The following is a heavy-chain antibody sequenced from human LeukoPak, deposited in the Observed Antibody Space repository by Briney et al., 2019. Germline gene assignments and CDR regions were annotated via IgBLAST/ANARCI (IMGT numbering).Heavy chain of an antibody. J-gene: IGHJ6*02. CDR1: GYTFTNYG. Sequence: GASVKVSCKASGYTFTNYGISWVRQAPGQGLEWMGWISAYNGNTNYAQKLQGRVTMTTDTSTSTAYMEPRSLRSDDTAVYYCARDRYYGSGSSSPRDGMDVWGQGTTVTVSS. D-gene: IGHD3-10*01. V-gene: IGHV1-18*01. CDR2: ISAYNGNT. CDR3: ARDRYYGSGSSSPRDGMDV.